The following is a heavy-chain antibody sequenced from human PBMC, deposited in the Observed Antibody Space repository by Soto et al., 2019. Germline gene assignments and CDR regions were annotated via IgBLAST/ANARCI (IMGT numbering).Heavy chain of an antibody. J-gene: IGHJ4*02. D-gene: IGHD5-12*01. Sequence: VGSLRLSCAASGFTFSNYGMHWVRQAPGKGLEWVAVIWYDGSNKYYADSVRGRFTISRDNSKNTLYLQMNSLRAEDTAVYYCARDRLYSGYLRRPHYFDYWGQGTLVTVPQ. V-gene: IGHV3-33*01. CDR3: ARDRLYSGYLRRPHYFDY. CDR1: GFTFSNYG. CDR2: IWYDGSNK.